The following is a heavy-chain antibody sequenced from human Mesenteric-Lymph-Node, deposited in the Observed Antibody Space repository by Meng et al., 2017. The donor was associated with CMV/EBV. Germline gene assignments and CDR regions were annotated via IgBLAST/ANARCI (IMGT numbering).Heavy chain of an antibody. CDR3: ALSKGTAMISN. CDR2: IYHSGSS. J-gene: IGHJ4*02. Sequence: SETLSLTCTVSGGSVSSGSYYWSWIRQPPGKGLEWIGAIYHSGSSFYNPSLKSRVTISVDTSKNQFSLRLTSVTAADTAVYYCALSKGTAMISNWGQGTLVTVSS. CDR1: GGSVSSGSYY. V-gene: IGHV4-39*07. D-gene: IGHD5-18*01.